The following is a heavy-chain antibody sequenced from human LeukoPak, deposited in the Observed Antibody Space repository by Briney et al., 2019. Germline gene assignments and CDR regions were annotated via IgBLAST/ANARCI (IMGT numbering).Heavy chain of an antibody. CDR1: GGTFSSYA. CDR2: IIPILGIA. Sequence: RASVQISSKASGGTFSSYAISRVRRAPGQGLEWMGRIIPILGIANYSQKFQGRVTITADKSTSTAYMELSSMRSEDTAVYYCARDHGVGATKNLDYWGQGTLGTVSS. J-gene: IGHJ4*02. CDR3: ARDHGVGATKNLDY. D-gene: IGHD1-26*01. V-gene: IGHV1-69*04.